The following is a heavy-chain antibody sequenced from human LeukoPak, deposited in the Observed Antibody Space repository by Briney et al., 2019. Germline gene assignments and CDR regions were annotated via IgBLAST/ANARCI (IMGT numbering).Heavy chain of an antibody. CDR3: AKRPGRFTFGDRDFDY. CDR2: ISGSGGST. D-gene: IGHD3-16*01. V-gene: IGHV3-23*01. Sequence: GSLRLSCAASGFTFSSYAMSWVRQVPGKGLEWVSAISGSGGSTYYADSVKGRFTISRDNSKNTLYLQVNSLRAEDTAVYYCAKRPGRFTFGDRDFDYWGQGTLVTVSS. CDR1: GFTFSSYA. J-gene: IGHJ4*02.